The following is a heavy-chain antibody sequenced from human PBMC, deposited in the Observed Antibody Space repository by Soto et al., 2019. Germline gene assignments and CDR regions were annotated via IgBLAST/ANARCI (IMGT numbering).Heavy chain of an antibody. CDR3: ARRHSSWYIWGFGP. D-gene: IGHD6-13*01. J-gene: IGHJ5*02. CDR2: ISAYNGNT. V-gene: IGHV1-18*01. CDR1: GYTFTSYG. Sequence: ASVKVSCKASGYTFTSYGISWVRQAPGQGLEWMGWISAYNGNTNYAQKLQGRVTMTTDTSTSTAYMELRSLRSDDTAVYYCARRHSSWYIWGFGPWGQGTLVTVSS.